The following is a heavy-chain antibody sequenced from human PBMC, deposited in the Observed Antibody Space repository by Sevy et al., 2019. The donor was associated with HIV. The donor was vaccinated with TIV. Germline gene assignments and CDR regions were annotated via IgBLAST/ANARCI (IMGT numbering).Heavy chain of an antibody. J-gene: IGHJ4*01. D-gene: IGHD4-17*01. CDR3: AREGPEYGDDSRDGLIFDY. CDR2: FYTSGIT. CDR1: CASISSGNYY. Sequence: LRLSCTVSCASISSGNYYWSWIRQPAGKGLEWIGHFYTSGITNYNPSLKSRVTISVDRSKNQFSLRLSSVTAADTAVYYCAREGPEYGDDSRDGLIFDYWGQGTLVTVSS. V-gene: IGHV4-61*09.